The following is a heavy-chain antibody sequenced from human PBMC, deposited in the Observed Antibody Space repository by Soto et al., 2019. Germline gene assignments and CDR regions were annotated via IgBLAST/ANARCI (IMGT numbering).Heavy chain of an antibody. CDR2: IDPSDSYT. V-gene: IGHV5-10-1*01. J-gene: IGHJ3*02. CDR3: ARHSPTARGVTDAFDI. D-gene: IGHD3-10*01. CDR1: GYSFTSYW. Sequence: PGESLKISCKGSGYSFTSYWISWVRQMPGKGLEWMGRIDPSDSYTNYSPSFQGHVTISADKSISTAYLQWSSLKASDTAMYYCARHSPTARGVTDAFDIWGQGTMVTVSS.